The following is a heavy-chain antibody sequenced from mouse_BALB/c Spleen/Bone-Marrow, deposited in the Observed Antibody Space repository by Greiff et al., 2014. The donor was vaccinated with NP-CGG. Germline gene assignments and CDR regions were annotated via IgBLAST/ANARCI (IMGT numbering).Heavy chain of an antibody. J-gene: IGHJ1*01. CDR3: ARDNTTATLYWYFDV. CDR1: GFTFTDYY. V-gene: IGHV7-3*02. CDR2: IRNKANGYTT. D-gene: IGHD1-2*01. Sequence: EVKLVESGGGLVQPGGSLRLSCATSGFTFTDYYMSWVRQPPGKALEWLGFIRNKANGYTTEYSASVKGRFTISRDNSQSILYLQMNALRAEDSATYYCARDNTTATLYWYFDVWGAGTTVTVSS.